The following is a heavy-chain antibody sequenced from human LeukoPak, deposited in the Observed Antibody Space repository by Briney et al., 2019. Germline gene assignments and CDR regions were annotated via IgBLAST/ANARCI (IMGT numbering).Heavy chain of an antibody. CDR2: IYYSWST. CDR1: GGSISSSSYY. V-gene: IGHV4-39*01. Sequence: TSETLSLTCTVSGGSISSSSYYWGWIPQPPGQGLDWIGSIYYSWSTYYNPSLKSRITISVDTSKKQFSLKLRSVTAADTAVYYCARHVFYRVDYFDYWGQGSLVTVSS. D-gene: IGHD2/OR15-2a*01. CDR3: ARHVFYRVDYFDY. J-gene: IGHJ4*02.